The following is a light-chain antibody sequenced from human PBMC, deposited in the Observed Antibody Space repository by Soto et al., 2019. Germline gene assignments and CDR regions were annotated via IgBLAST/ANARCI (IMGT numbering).Light chain of an antibody. CDR2: DAS. Sequence: DIQMTQSPSTLSASVGDRVTITCRASQSISSWLAWYQQKPGKAPKLLIDDASSLESGVPSRFSGSGSGTEFTLTISRLQPEDVATYYCQQYKSDSGTFGQGTKVEIK. J-gene: IGKJ1*01. V-gene: IGKV1-5*01. CDR3: QQYKSDSGT. CDR1: QSISSW.